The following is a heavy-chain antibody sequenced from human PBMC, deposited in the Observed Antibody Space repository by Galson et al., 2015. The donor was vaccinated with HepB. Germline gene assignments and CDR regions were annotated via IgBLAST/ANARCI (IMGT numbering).Heavy chain of an antibody. V-gene: IGHV3-11*06. D-gene: IGHD3-10*01. Sequence: SLRLSCAASGFTFSDYYMSWIRQAPGKGLEWVSYISSSSSYTNYADSVKGRFTISRDNAKNSLYLQMNSLRAEDTAVYYCARRPASRVLWFREPTPGAFDIWGQGTMVTVSS. CDR2: ISSSSSYT. CDR1: GFTFSDYY. CDR3: ARRPASRVLWFREPTPGAFDI. J-gene: IGHJ3*02.